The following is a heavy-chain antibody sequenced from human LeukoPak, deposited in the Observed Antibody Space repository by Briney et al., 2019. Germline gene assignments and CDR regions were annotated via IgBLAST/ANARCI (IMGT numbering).Heavy chain of an antibody. CDR3: ARIDSTGYLDAFDL. CDR1: GFKFRSYS. V-gene: IGHV3-21*01. CDR2: ISTVNYI. J-gene: IGHJ3*01. Sequence: KSGGSLRLSCAVSGFKFRSYSMNWVRQAPGKGLEWVSSISTVNYILYGDSVKGRFTISRDNAKNSLYLQMSSLRAEDTAVYYCARIDSTGYLDAFDLWGQGTTVTVSS. D-gene: IGHD3-22*01.